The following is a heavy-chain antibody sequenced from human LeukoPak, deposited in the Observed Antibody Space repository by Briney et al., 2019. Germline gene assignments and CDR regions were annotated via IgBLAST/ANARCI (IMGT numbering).Heavy chain of an antibody. J-gene: IGHJ4*02. CDR2: INQYGSDK. D-gene: IGHD3-22*01. Sequence: GGSLRLSCAASGFTFSSYWMSWVRQAPEKGLEWVANINQYGSDKYYVDSVKGRFTISRDNAKNSLYLQMNSLRAEDTAVYYCAKHAKTHYYDSSGPARDISFVYWGQGTLVTVSS. CDR1: GFTFSSYW. CDR3: AKHAKTHYYDSSGPARDISFVY. V-gene: IGHV3-7*03.